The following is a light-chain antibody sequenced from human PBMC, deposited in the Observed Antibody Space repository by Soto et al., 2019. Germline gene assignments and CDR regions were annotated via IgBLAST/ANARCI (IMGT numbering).Light chain of an antibody. CDR1: SSNIGAGYD. V-gene: IGLV1-40*01. Sequence: QSVLTQPPSVSGAPGQRITISCTGTSSNIGAGYDVHWYQQLPGTAPKLLIYGNSNRPSGVSDRFSGSKSGTSASLAISGLQAEDEADYYCQSYDSSRSYVFGTGTKLTVL. CDR2: GNS. J-gene: IGLJ1*01. CDR3: QSYDSSRSYV.